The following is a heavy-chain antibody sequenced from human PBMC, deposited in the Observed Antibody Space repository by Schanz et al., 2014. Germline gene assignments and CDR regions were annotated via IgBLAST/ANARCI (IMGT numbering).Heavy chain of an antibody. D-gene: IGHD3-9*01. Sequence: QVQLVQSGAEVKKPGASVRVSCKASGYTFTTYAMSWVRQAPGQGLEWMGWISVYNHNKEYDQKFQGRVTMTTDTSTSTAYMALTDLRSDDTAVYYCAKAEYDILTDSYSRLDPWGQGTLVTASS. J-gene: IGHJ5*02. V-gene: IGHV1-18*01. CDR2: ISVYNHNK. CDR3: AKAEYDILTDSYSRLDP. CDR1: GYTFTTYA.